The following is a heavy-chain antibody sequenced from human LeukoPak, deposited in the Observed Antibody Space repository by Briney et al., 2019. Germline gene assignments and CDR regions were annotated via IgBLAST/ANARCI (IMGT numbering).Heavy chain of an antibody. CDR3: ARTSIVAAGIHY. J-gene: IGHJ4*02. CDR2: INSDGSST. Sequence: PGGSLRLSCAASGFTFSSYWMHWVRQAPGKGLVWVSRINSDGSSTSYADSVKGRFTISRDNAENTLYLQMNSLRAEDTAVYYCARTSIVAAGIHYWGQGTLVTVSS. D-gene: IGHD6-13*01. CDR1: GFTFSSYW. V-gene: IGHV3-74*01.